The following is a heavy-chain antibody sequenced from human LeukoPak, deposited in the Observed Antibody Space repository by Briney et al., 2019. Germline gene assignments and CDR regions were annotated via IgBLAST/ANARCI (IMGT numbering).Heavy chain of an antibody. J-gene: IGHJ3*02. D-gene: IGHD1-26*01. CDR3: ARDGKLVGAIRSDAFDI. Sequence: SQTLSLTCTVSGGSISSGDYYWSWIRQPPGKGLEWIGYIYYSGSTYYNPSLKSRVTISVDTSKNQFSLKLSSVTAADTAVYYYARDGKLVGAIRSDAFDIWGQGTMVTVSS. CDR1: GGSISSGDYY. CDR2: IYYSGST. V-gene: IGHV4-30-4*08.